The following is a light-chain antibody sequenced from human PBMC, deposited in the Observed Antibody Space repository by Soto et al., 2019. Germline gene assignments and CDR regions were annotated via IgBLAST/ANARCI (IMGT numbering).Light chain of an antibody. CDR3: MQATQYRPYT. CDR2: KVS. J-gene: IGKJ2*01. Sequence: DVVLTQTPLSSPVTLGQPASISCRSSQSLEHSDGNTYLSWLHQRPGQPPRLLIYKVSHRFSGVPDRFSGGVAGTDFTLKISRVEAEDVGIYYGMQATQYRPYTFGQGTKLEIK. CDR1: QSLEHSDGNTY. V-gene: IGKV2-24*01.